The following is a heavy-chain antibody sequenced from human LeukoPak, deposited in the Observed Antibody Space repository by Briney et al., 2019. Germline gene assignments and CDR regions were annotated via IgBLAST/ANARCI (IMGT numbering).Heavy chain of an antibody. Sequence: PGGSLRLSCAASGFTFSSHSINWVRQAPGKGLEWIATMTSTNNIYHADSVEGRFTISRDNAENSVYMQMNSLRDEDPAVYSCARAQTLFWEFDGFDIWGRGTKVTVSS. CDR3: ARAQTLFWEFDGFDI. CDR2: MTSTNNI. J-gene: IGHJ3*02. D-gene: IGHD3-3*01. V-gene: IGHV3-69-1*01. CDR1: GFTFSSHS.